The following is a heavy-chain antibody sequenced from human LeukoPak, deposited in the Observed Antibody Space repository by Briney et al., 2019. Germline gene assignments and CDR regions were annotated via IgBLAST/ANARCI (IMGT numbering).Heavy chain of an antibody. V-gene: IGHV4-34*01. CDR2: INHSGST. Sequence: SETLSLTCTVSGGSFSSYYRSWIRQPPGKGLEWIGEINHSGSTNYNPSLKSRVTISVDTSKNQFSLKLSSVTAADTAVYYCASKYYYDSSGYDYWGQGTLVTVSS. D-gene: IGHD3-22*01. J-gene: IGHJ4*02. CDR3: ASKYYYDSSGYDY. CDR1: GGSFSSYY.